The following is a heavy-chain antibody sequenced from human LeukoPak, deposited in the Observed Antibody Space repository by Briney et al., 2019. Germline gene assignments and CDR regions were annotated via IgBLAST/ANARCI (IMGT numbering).Heavy chain of an antibody. Sequence: GESLKISCKGSGYRFTSDWIGWVRQMPGKGLEWMGIIYPGDSDTRYSPSFQGQVTISADKSVNTAYLQWSSLKASDTAMYYCARQTDSAASLNYFDYWVQGTLVTVSS. CDR2: IYPGDSDT. J-gene: IGHJ4*02. CDR1: GYRFTSDW. CDR3: ARQTDSAASLNYFDY. V-gene: IGHV5-51*01. D-gene: IGHD1-14*01.